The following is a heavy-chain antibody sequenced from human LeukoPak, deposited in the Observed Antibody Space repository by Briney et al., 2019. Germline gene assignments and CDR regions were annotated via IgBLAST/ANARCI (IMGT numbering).Heavy chain of an antibody. CDR3: ASTTVTTGGVDY. CDR2: IYYSGST. J-gene: IGHJ4*02. Sequence: SETLSLTCTVSGGSISSYYWSWIRQPPGKGLEWIGYIYYSGSTNYNPSLKSRVTISVDTSKNQFSLKLSSVTAADTAVYYCASTTVTTGGVDYCGQGTLVTVSS. D-gene: IGHD4-17*01. V-gene: IGHV4-59*01. CDR1: GGSISSYY.